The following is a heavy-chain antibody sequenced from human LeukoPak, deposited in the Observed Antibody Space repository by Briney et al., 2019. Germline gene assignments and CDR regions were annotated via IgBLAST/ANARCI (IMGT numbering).Heavy chain of an antibody. J-gene: IGHJ6*02. D-gene: IGHD3-3*01. CDR2: IIPILGIA. CDR1: GGTLSSYA. V-gene: IGHV1-69*04. CDR3: AREPILDTIFGVVITDYYYYGMDV. Sequence: GASVKVSCKASGGTLSSYAISWVRQAPGQGLEWMGRIIPILGIANYAQKFQGRVTITADKSTSTAYMELSSLRSEDTAVYYCAREPILDTIFGVVITDYYYYGMDVWGQGTTVTVSS.